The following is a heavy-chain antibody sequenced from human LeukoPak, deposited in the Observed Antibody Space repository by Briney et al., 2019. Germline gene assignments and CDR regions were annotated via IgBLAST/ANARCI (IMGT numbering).Heavy chain of an antibody. Sequence: GGSLRLSCAASGFPFSTYWVSWVRQAPGKGLEWVANINEDGGEKYYADSVKGRFTISRDNARNSLYVQMNNLRAEDTAVYYCARTSGDPFDYWGQGTLVAVSS. CDR2: INEDGGEK. CDR3: ARTSGDPFDY. CDR1: GFPFSTYW. J-gene: IGHJ4*02. V-gene: IGHV3-7*01. D-gene: IGHD4-17*01.